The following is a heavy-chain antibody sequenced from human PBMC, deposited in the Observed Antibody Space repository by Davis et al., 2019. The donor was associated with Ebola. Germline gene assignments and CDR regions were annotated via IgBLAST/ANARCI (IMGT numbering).Heavy chain of an antibody. D-gene: IGHD4-17*01. CDR2: ISAYNGNT. J-gene: IGHJ4*02. CDR3: AILTTVTTPDY. CDR1: GYTFTSYG. Sequence: ASVKVSCKASGYTFTSYGISWVRQAPGQGLEWMGWISAYNGNTNYAPKFQGRVTMTTDISTTTAYMELSRLRSDDTAVYYCAILTTVTTPDYWGQGTLVTVSS. V-gene: IGHV1-18*01.